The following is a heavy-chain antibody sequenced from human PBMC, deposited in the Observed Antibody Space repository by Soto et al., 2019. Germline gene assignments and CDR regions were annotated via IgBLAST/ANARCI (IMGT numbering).Heavy chain of an antibody. V-gene: IGHV3-48*02. D-gene: IGHD1-26*01. Sequence: PGGSLRLSCVASGFTFSSYNMNWVRQAPGKGLEWISYIGSSSRTIHYADSVKGRFTISRDNAKNSMYLQMNSLRDEDTAVYYCARPRGGNYYMAQMDVWGQGATVTVSS. CDR1: GFTFSSYN. J-gene: IGHJ6*02. CDR3: ARPRGGNYYMAQMDV. CDR2: IGSSSRTI.